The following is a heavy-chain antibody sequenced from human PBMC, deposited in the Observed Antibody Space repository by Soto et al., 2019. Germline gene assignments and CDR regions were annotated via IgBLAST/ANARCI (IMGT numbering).Heavy chain of an antibody. V-gene: IGHV3-30-3*01. CDR2: ISYDGSNK. D-gene: IGHD1-1*01. CDR1: GFTFSSYA. CDR3: AREGERNGPLRRDYFDY. Sequence: QVQLVESGGGVVQPGRSLRLSCAASGFTFSSYAMHWVRQAPGKGLEWVAVISYDGSNKYYADSVKGRFIISRDNSKNTLYLQMNSLRAEDTAVYYCAREGERNGPLRRDYFDYWGQGTLVTVSS. J-gene: IGHJ4*02.